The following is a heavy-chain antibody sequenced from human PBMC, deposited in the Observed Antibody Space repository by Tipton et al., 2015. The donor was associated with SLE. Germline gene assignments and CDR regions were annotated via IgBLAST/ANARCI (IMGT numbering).Heavy chain of an antibody. V-gene: IGHV3-64D*06. CDR3: VKVGKRGTSFNWFDP. D-gene: IGHD2-2*01. CDR2: ISSNGGST. CDR1: GFTFSSYA. J-gene: IGHJ5*02. Sequence: GSLRLSCSASGFTFSSYAMHWVRQAPGKGLEYVSAISSNGGSTYYADSVKGRFTISRDNSKNTLYLQMSSLRAEDTAVYYCVKVGKRGTSFNWFDPWGQGTLVTVSS.